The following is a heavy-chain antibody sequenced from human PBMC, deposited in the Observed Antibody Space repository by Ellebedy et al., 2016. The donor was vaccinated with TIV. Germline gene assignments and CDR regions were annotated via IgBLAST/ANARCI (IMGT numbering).Heavy chain of an antibody. V-gene: IGHV3-23*01. CDR3: AKGDLVVVPTAQFDY. J-gene: IGHJ4*02. CDR2: ISGGSIDT. D-gene: IGHD2-2*01. CDR1: GFTFSSYA. Sequence: GGSLRLXXAASGFTFSSYAMSWVRQAPGKGLEWVSGISGGSIDTYYADSVKGRFTISRDNSKNTLYLQMNSLRVEDTALYYCAKGDLVVVPTAQFDYWGQGTLVTVSS.